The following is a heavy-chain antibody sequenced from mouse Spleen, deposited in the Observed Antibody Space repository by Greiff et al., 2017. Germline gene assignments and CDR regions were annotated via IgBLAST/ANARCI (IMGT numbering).Heavy chain of an antibody. D-gene: IGHD3-3*01. CDR1: GFNIKDDY. Sequence: EVQLQQSGAELVRPGASVKLSCTASGFNIKDDYMHWVKQRPEQGLEWIGWIDPENGDTEYASKFQGKATITADTSSNTAYLQLSSLTSEDTAVYYCTTPRDGYYFDYWGQGTTLTVSS. CDR2: IDPENGDT. CDR3: TTPRDGYYFDY. V-gene: IGHV14-4*01. J-gene: IGHJ2*01.